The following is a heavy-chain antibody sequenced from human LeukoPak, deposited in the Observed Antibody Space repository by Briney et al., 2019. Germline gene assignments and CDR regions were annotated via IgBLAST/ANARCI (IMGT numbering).Heavy chain of an antibody. CDR2: ISYDGSNK. V-gene: IGHV3-30*04. J-gene: IGHJ4*02. D-gene: IGHD3-22*01. Sequence: GGSLRLSCAASGFTFSSYAMHWVRQAPGKGLEWVAVISYDGSNKYYADSVKGRFTISRDNSKNTLYLQMNSLRAEDTAVYYCARERGVDYYDSSGYSGFDYWGQGTLVTVSS. CDR3: ARERGVDYYDSSGYSGFDY. CDR1: GFTFSSYA.